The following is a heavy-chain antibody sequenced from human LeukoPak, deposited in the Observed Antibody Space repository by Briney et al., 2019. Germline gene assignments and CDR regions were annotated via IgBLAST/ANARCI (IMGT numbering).Heavy chain of an antibody. V-gene: IGHV1-24*01. CDR3: ATNQQWLDSFDY. CDR1: GYTLTELS. CDR2: FDPEDGET. D-gene: IGHD6-19*01. Sequence: ASVKVSCKVSGYTLTELSMHWVRQAPGKGLEWMGGFDPEDGETIYAQKFQGRATMTEDTSTDTAYMELSSLRSEDTAVYYCATNQQWLDSFDYWGQGTLVTVSS. J-gene: IGHJ4*02.